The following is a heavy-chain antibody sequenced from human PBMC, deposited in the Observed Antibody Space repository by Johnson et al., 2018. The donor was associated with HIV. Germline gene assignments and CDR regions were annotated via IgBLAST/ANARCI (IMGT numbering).Heavy chain of an antibody. CDR3: AKEAPRLPYDYVWGSYRGDYQ. Sequence: VQLVESGGGLVQPGGSLRLSCAASGFTFSSYDMHWVRQATGKGLEWVSAIGTAGDTYYPGSVKGRFTISRDNSKNTLYLQMNSLRAEDTAVYYCAKEAPRLPYDYVWGSYRGDYQWGQGTVVTVSS. D-gene: IGHD3-16*01. J-gene: IGHJ3*01. CDR2: IGTAGDT. CDR1: GFTFSSYD. V-gene: IGHV3-13*01.